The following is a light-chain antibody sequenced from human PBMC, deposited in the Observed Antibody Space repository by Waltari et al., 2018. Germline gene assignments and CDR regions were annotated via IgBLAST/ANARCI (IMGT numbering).Light chain of an antibody. J-gene: IGKJ1*01. V-gene: IGKV4-1*01. CDR1: QSVLYSSNNKNY. CDR2: WAS. CDR3: QQRSNWPPT. Sequence: DIVMTQSPDSLAVSLGERATINCKSSQSVLYSSNNKNYLAWYQQKPGQPPKLLIYWASTRESGVPDRFSGSGSGTDFTLTISSLEPEDFAFYYCQQRSNWPPTFGQGTKVEIK.